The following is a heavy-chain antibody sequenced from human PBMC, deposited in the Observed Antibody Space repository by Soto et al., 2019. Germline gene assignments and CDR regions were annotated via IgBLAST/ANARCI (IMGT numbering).Heavy chain of an antibody. CDR1: GGSFSTYY. D-gene: IGHD3-9*01. CDR3: ARGGSNDWQVAFDI. Sequence: SETLSLTXVVSGGSFSTYYYNWIRQSPGKGLEWIGEINHSGSNNYSPSLKSRVTMSLDTSKNQFSLKLTSVTAADTAVYYCARGGSNDWQVAFDIWGQGTRVTVSS. J-gene: IGHJ3*02. V-gene: IGHV4-34*01. CDR2: INHSGSN.